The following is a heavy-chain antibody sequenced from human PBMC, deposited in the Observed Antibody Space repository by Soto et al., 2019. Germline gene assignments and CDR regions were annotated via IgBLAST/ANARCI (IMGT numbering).Heavy chain of an antibody. D-gene: IGHD3-16*01. Sequence: QVQLVESGGGVVQPGRSLRLSCAASGFSFSDYGMHWVRQAPGKGLEWVALIYYDGSNEHYADSVQGRFTISRDNSKNTLYLQMNSLRAEDTAGYYCARDRGSASDDFDLWGQGTVVAVSS. V-gene: IGHV3-33*08. CDR3: ARDRGSASDDFDL. CDR2: IYYDGSNE. CDR1: GFSFSDYG. J-gene: IGHJ3*01.